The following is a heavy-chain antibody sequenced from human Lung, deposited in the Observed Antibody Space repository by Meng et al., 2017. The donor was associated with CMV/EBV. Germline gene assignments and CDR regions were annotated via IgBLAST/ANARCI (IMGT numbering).Heavy chain of an antibody. V-gene: IGHV3-53*01. D-gene: IGHD3-22*01. J-gene: IGHJ1*01. Sequence: ESLKISCAASGFTVSSNYMSWVRQAPGKGLEWVSVIYSGGSTYYADSVKGRFTISRDNSKNTLYLQMNSLRAEDTAVYYCARSSDSSGYLSFQHWGQGTLVTVSS. CDR1: GFTVSSNY. CDR3: ARSSDSSGYLSFQH. CDR2: IYSGGST.